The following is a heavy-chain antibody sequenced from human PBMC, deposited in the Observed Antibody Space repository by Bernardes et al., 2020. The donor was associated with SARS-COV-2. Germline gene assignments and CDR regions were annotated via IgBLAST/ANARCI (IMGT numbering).Heavy chain of an antibody. CDR1: GFTFSSYW. D-gene: IGHD3-3*01. J-gene: IGHJ6*02. V-gene: IGHV3-74*01. Sequence: GSLRLSCAASGFTFSSYWMHWVRQAPGKGLVWVSRINSDGSSTSYADSVKGRFTISRDNSKNTLYLQMNSLRAEDTAVYYCAKSLYDFWSGYYYPNAYYYYYGMDVWGQGTTVTVSS. CDR2: INSDGSST. CDR3: AKSLYDFWSGYYYPNAYYYYYGMDV.